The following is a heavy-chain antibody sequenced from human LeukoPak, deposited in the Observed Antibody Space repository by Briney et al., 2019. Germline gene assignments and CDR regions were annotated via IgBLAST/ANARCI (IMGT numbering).Heavy chain of an antibody. V-gene: IGHV4-31*03. CDR3: ARGRGIPSSGWYEGVGY. D-gene: IGHD6-19*01. J-gene: IGHJ4*02. CDR1: GGSISSGGYY. CDR2: IPYSGST. Sequence: PSQTLSLTCTVSGGSISSGGYYWIWIRQHPGKGLEWIGSIPYSGSTYFNPSLKSRVTISVDTSKNQFSLKLRSVTAADTALYYCARGRGIPSSGWYEGVGYWGQGALVTVSS.